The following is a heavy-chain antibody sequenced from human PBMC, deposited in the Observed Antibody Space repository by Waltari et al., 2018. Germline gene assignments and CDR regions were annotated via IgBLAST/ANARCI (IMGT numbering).Heavy chain of an antibody. J-gene: IGHJ1*01. Sequence: QVQLVQSGAEVKKPGASVKVSCKASGYTFTSYAMHWVRQAPGQRLEWMGWINAGNGNTKYSQKFQGRVTITRDTSASTAYMELSSLRSEDTAVYYCARDISLAHLSGLAYFQHWGQGTLVTVSS. D-gene: IGHD3-3*02. CDR1: GYTFTSYA. CDR3: ARDISLAHLSGLAYFQH. V-gene: IGHV1-3*01. CDR2: INAGNGNT.